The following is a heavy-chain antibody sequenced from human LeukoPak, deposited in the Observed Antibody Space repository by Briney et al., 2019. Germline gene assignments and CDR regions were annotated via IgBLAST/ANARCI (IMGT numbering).Heavy chain of an antibody. V-gene: IGHV3-15*01. Sequence: SGGSLRLSCAASGFTFSNAWMSWVRQAPGKGLEWVGRIKSKTDGGTTDYAAPVKGRFTISRDDSKNTLYLQMNNLKTEDTAVYYCTTDGRRGYSGYDDFDYWGQGTLVTVSS. J-gene: IGHJ4*02. CDR3: TTDGRRGYSGYDDFDY. CDR1: GFTFSNAW. D-gene: IGHD5-12*01. CDR2: IKSKTDGGTT.